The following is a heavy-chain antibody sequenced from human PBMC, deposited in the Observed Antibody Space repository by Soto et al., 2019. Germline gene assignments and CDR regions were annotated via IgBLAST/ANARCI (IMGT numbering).Heavy chain of an antibody. D-gene: IGHD4-17*01. V-gene: IGHV1-24*01. J-gene: IGHJ4*02. CDR1: GYTLTELS. Sequence: ASVKVSCKVSGYTLTELSMHWVRQAPGKGLEWMGGFDPEDGETIYAQKFQGRVTMTADASTDTAYMELSSLRSEDTAVYYCVKTTVTTNLDYWGQGTLVTVSS. CDR2: FDPEDGET. CDR3: VKTTVTTNLDY.